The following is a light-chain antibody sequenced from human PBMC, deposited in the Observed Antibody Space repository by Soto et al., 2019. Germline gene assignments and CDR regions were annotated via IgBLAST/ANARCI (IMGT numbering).Light chain of an antibody. CDR3: QQNYSTSRT. CDR2: TVS. J-gene: IGKJ5*01. CDR1: QSIRRY. V-gene: IGKV1-39*01. Sequence: IPLTQSPSSLSADLGDGLTTTCRASQSIRRYLIWYQHKQGRSAKHLIYTVSSLQSGVTSRFSGSGSGTDFTLIISSLQPEDFATYYCQQNYSTSRTFGQGTSLE.